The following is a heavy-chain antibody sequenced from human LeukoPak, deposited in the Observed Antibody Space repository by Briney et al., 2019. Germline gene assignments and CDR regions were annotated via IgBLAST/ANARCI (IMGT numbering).Heavy chain of an antibody. CDR3: ARAEIMITFGGVWFDP. J-gene: IGHJ5*02. V-gene: IGHV7-4-1*02. CDR1: GYTFTSYA. Sequence: ASVKVSCKASGYTFTSYAMNWVRQAPGQGLEWLGWINTNTGNPTYAQGFTGRFVFSLDTSVSTAYLQISSLKAEDTAVYYCARAEIMITFGGVWFDPWGQGTLVTVSS. CDR2: INTNTGNP. D-gene: IGHD3-16*01.